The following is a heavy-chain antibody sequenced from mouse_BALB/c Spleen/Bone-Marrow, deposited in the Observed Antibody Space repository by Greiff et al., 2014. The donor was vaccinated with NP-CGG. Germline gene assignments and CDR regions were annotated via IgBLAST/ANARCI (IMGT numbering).Heavy chain of an antibody. J-gene: IGHJ2*01. CDR3: ARGLYYYGSCSNFDY. D-gene: IGHD1-1*01. CDR2: INPSSGYT. Sequence: SGAELARPGASVKMSCKASGYTFTSYTMHWVKQRPGQGLEWIGYINPSSGYTNYNQKFKDKATLTADKSSSTAYMQLSSLTSEDSAVYYCARGLYYYGSCSNFDYWGQGTTLTVSS. CDR1: GYTFTSYT. V-gene: IGHV1-4*01.